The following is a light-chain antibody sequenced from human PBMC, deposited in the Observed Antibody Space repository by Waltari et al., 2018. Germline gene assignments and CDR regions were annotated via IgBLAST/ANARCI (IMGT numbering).Light chain of an antibody. J-gene: IGLJ3*02. CDR3: SSYTSTNTWV. CDR1: SRDVVVYNY. V-gene: IGLV2-14*01. Sequence: QSALTQPASVSGSPGQSITLSCTGTSRDVVVYNYVTWYQKHPGNAPKLMIFEVIKRPSGVSNRVSGAKSGNTASLTISGLQAEDDAEYYCSSYTSTNTWVFGGGTKLTVL. CDR2: EVI.